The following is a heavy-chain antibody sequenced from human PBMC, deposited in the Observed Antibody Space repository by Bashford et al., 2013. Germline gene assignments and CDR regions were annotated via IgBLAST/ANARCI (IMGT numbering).Heavy chain of an antibody. V-gene: IGHV3-66*01. CDR3: ARAPPYSSGWFYFDY. CDR2: IYSGGST. J-gene: IGHJ4*02. D-gene: IGHD6-19*01. Sequence: VRQAPGKGLEWVSVIYSGGSTSYADSVKGRFTISRDESKNTLYLQMNTLRVDDTAVYYCARAPPYSSGWFYFDYWGQGTLVTVSS.